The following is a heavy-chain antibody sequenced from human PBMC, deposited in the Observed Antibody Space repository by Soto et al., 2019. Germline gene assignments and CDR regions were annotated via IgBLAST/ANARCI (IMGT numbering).Heavy chain of an antibody. CDR1: GGSISSYY. V-gene: IGHV4-59*01. CDR2: IYYSGST. J-gene: IGHJ6*02. D-gene: IGHD2-8*01. Sequence: SETLSLTCTVSGGSISSYYWSWIRQPPGKGLEWIGYIYYSGSTNYNPSLKSRVTISVDTSKNQFSLKLSSVTAADTAVYYCASQFLYCTNGVCGGMDVWGQGTTVTVSS. CDR3: ASQFLYCTNGVCGGMDV.